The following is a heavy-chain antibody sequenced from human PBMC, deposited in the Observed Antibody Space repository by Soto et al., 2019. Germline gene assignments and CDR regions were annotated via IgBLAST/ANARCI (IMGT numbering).Heavy chain of an antibody. CDR1: GDSFSNYY. V-gene: IGHV4-4*07. J-gene: IGHJ5*02. Sequence: SETLSLTCTVSGDSFSNYYCNWVRKSAGKGLEWIGRIYPTGGTTYNPSLKSRLTMSVDTSKNQFSLRLTSMTAADTAVYYCATGRSEVVPGAMDTWGQGTLVTVSS. CDR2: IYPTGGT. CDR3: ATGRSEVVPGAMDT. D-gene: IGHD2-2*01.